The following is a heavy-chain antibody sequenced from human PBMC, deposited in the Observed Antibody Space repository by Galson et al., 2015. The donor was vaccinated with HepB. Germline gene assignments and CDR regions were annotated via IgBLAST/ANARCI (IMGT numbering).Heavy chain of an antibody. CDR3: ARDSMARWSAWELHLSENYYYYYGMDV. CDR1: GFTFSSYS. J-gene: IGHJ6*02. CDR2: ISSSSSYI. D-gene: IGHD1-26*01. V-gene: IGHV3-21*01. Sequence: SLRLSCAASGFTFSSYSMNWVRQAPGKGLEWVSSISSSSSYIYYADSVKGRFTISRDNAKNSLYLQMNSLRAEDTAVYYCARDSMARWSAWELHLSENYYYYYGMDVWGQGTTVTVSS.